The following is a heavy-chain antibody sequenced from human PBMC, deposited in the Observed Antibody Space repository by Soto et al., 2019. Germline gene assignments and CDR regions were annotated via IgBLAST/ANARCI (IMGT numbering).Heavy chain of an antibody. J-gene: IGHJ4*02. CDR3: ARTDYYDSSGYFYYFDY. Sequence: QVQLVQSGAEVKKPGSSVKVSCKASGGTFSSYAISWARQAPGQGLEWMGGIIPIFGTANYAQKFQGRVTITADESTSTAYMELSSLRSEDTAVYYCARTDYYDSSGYFYYFDYWGQGTLVTVSS. CDR2: IIPIFGTA. D-gene: IGHD3-22*01. V-gene: IGHV1-69*01. CDR1: GGTFSSYA.